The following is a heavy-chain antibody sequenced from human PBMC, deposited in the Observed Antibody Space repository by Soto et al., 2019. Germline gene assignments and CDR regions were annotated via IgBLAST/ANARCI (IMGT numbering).Heavy chain of an antibody. J-gene: IGHJ4*02. Sequence: HGGSLRLACAASGFTFNNYALGWVRKAPGKGLEWVATISGIGGSTYLADSVKGRLSISRDNSKNTVSLLMNSLRAEDTAVYFCARGSSGYISSWYYFDYWGRGTLVTVSS. D-gene: IGHD6-13*01. CDR1: GFTFNNYA. V-gene: IGHV3-23*01. CDR3: ARGSSGYISSWYYFDY. CDR2: ISGIGGST.